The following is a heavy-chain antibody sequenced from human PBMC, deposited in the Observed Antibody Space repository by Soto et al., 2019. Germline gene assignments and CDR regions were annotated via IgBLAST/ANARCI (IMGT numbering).Heavy chain of an antibody. CDR3: ARDRLGYCSGGSCYVFDY. J-gene: IGHJ4*02. D-gene: IGHD2-15*01. Sequence: PSETLSLTCTVSGGSISSGGYYWSWIRQHPGKGLEWSGYIYYSGSTYYNPSLKSRVTISVDTSKNQFSLKLSSVTAADTAVYYCARDRLGYCSGGSCYVFDYWGQGTLVTVSS. V-gene: IGHV4-31*03. CDR2: IYYSGST. CDR1: GGSISSGGYY.